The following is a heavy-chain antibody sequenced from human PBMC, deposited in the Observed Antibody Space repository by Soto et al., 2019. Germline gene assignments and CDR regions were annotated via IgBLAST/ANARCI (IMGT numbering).Heavy chain of an antibody. J-gene: IGHJ5*02. CDR1: GGSIGSYY. D-gene: IGHD3-10*01. Sequence: SETLSLTCTVAGGSIGSYYWSWIRQPPGKGLEWIGYIYYSGSTNYNPSLKSRVTISVDTSKNQFSLKLSSVTAADTAVYYCARHRPLVLWLGESVDWFDPWGQGTLVTVSS. CDR3: ARHRPLVLWLGESVDWFDP. CDR2: IYYSGST. V-gene: IGHV4-59*08.